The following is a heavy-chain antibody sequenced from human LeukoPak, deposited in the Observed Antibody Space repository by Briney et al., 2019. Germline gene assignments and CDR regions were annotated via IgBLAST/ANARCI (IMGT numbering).Heavy chain of an antibody. CDR2: ISSSGSTR. CDR1: GFTFGDYA. V-gene: IGHV3-11*01. J-gene: IGHJ4*02. CDR3: ARDPPDY. Sequence: PGGSLRLSCTASGFTFGDYAMSWIRQAPGKGLEWVSDISSSGSTRYYADSVKGRFTISRDNAKNSLYLQMNSLRAEDTAVYYCARDPPDYWGQGTLVTVSS.